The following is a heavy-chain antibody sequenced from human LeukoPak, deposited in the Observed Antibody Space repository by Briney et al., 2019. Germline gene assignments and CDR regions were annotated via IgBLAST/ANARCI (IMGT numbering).Heavy chain of an antibody. CDR1: GGSFSGYY. J-gene: IGHJ4*02. Sequence: PSETLSLTCAVYGGSFSGYYWSWIRQPPGKGLEWIGEINHSGSTNYNPSLKSRVTISVDTSKNQFSLKLSSVTAADTAVYYCARGERLRYFDWFRRLSGAYYFDYWGQGTLVTVSS. V-gene: IGHV4-34*01. D-gene: IGHD3-9*01. CDR3: ARGERLRYFDWFRRLSGAYYFDY. CDR2: INHSGST.